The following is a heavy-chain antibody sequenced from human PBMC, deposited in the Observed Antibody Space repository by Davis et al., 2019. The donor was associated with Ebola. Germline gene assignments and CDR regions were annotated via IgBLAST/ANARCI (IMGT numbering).Heavy chain of an antibody. V-gene: IGHV4-34*01. Sequence: PGGSLRLSCGVYGASFSNYYWTWIRQPPGKGLEWIGEMNRRGRAYYNPSLKSRVTLSVDTAKNQFSLNLLSATAADTAVYDCARMDTSDWYWFFDVWGRGSLVSVSS. CDR1: GASFSNYY. CDR2: MNRRGRA. D-gene: IGHD6-19*01. CDR3: ARMDTSDWYWFFDV. J-gene: IGHJ2*01.